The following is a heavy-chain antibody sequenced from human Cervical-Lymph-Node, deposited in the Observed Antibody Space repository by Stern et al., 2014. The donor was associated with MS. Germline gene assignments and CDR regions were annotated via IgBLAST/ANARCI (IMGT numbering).Heavy chain of an antibody. CDR2: IIPMFGAA. V-gene: IGHV1-69*01. CDR3: TREATAHSGTFDF. Sequence: VQLVESGAGMKQPGSSVKVSCKASGGSFSSYAVNLLRQAPGQAPEWMGGIIPMFGAANYAQKFQGRVTLIADESTSTVYMEMISLTSEDTAVYYCTREATAHSGTFDFWGQGTLVTV. D-gene: IGHD1-14*01. J-gene: IGHJ4*02. CDR1: GGSFSSYA.